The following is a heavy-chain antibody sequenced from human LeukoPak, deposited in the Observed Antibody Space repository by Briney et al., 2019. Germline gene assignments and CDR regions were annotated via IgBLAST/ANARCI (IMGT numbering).Heavy chain of an antibody. CDR2: ISYDGSNK. CDR1: GFTFSSYA. Sequence: GGSLRLSCAASGFTFSSYAMHWVCQAPGKGLEWGAVISYDGSNKYYADSVKGRFTLSRDNTTNTRYLQMNSLRAEDTAVYYCAGDTHYYYDSRGYLLLWGQGTLVTVSS. D-gene: IGHD3-22*01. V-gene: IGHV3-30*04. CDR3: AGDTHYYYDSRGYLLL. J-gene: IGHJ4*02.